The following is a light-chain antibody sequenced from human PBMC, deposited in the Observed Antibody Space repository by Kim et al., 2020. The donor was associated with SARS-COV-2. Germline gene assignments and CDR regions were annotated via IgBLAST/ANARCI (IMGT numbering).Light chain of an antibody. CDR3: QKYNAAPWT. V-gene: IGKV1-27*01. CDR1: QGISNS. Sequence: DIQMTRSPSSLSASVGDRVTITCRASQGISNSLAWYQQKPGKVPKVLIYSASALQSGVPSRFSGSGSGTDFTLTISSLQPEDVATYYCQKYNAAPWTFGQGTKVDIK. J-gene: IGKJ1*01. CDR2: SAS.